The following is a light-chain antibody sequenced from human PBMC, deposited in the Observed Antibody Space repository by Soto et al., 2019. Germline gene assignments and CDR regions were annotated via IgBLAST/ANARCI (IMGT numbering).Light chain of an antibody. CDR3: PQLNSYPPT. V-gene: IGKV1-9*01. CDR2: AAS. J-gene: IGKJ4*01. CDR1: QGISSY. Sequence: IQLTQSPSSLSASVGDRVTITCRASQGISSYLAWYQQKPEKAPKRLIYAASTLQSGVPSRFSDSGSGTDFTLTISSLQPEDFETYYCPQLNSYPPTFGGGTKVDIK.